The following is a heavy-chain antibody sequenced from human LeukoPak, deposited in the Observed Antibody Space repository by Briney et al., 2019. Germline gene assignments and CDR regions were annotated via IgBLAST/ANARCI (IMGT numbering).Heavy chain of an antibody. CDR1: GGTFSSYA. J-gene: IGHJ3*02. CDR3: ARPETRPYYDSSGYYHNDAFDI. D-gene: IGHD3-22*01. CDR2: IIPIFCTA. Sequence: SVKVSCKASGGTFSSYAISWVRQAPGQGLEWMGGIIPIFCTANYAQKFQGRVTITTDESTSTAYMELRSLRSEDTAVYYRARPETRPYYDSSGYYHNDAFDIWGQGTMVTVSS. V-gene: IGHV1-69*05.